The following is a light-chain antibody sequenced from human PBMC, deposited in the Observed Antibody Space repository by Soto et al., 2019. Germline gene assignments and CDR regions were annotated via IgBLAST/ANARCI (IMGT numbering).Light chain of an antibody. CDR1: QRGSTF. CDR2: EAS. J-gene: IGKJ1*01. Sequence: EIVLTQSPGTLSLSPGHRATPSCRASQRGSTFLAWYQQRPGQAPRLLISEASNRATGIPARFSGSGSGTDFTLTISSLEPEDFAVYYCQQSHNWPRTFGQGTKVEIK. CDR3: QQSHNWPRT. V-gene: IGKV3-11*01.